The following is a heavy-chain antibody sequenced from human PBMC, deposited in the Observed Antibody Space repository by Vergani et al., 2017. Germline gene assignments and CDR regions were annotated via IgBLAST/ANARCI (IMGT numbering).Heavy chain of an antibody. CDR3: TLYDFWSAKVIDY. D-gene: IGHD3-3*01. Sequence: QVQLVESGGGVVQPGRSLRLSCAASGFTFSSYGMHWVRQAPGKGLEWVAVISYDGSNKYYADSVKGRFTISRDDSKSIAYLQMNSLKTEDTAVYYCTLYDFWSAKVIDYWGQGTLVTVSS. CDR2: ISYDGSNK. V-gene: IGHV3-30*03. J-gene: IGHJ4*02. CDR1: GFTFSSYG.